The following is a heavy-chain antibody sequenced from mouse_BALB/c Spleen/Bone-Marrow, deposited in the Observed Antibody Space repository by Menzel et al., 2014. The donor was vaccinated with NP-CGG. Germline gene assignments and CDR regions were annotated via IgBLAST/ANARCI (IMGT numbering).Heavy chain of an antibody. CDR2: RRNRRNDYTT. CDR3: ARDAGRGNFDY. CDR1: GFTFSDFY. Sequence: EVQLQQSGGGLVQPGGSLRLSCATSGFTFSDFYMEWVRQPPGKRLEWIAARRNRRNDYTTEYRASVKGRFIVSRDTSQSILYLQMNALRAEDTAIYYCARDAGRGNFDYWGQGTTLTVSS. V-gene: IGHV7-1*02. D-gene: IGHD4-1*01. J-gene: IGHJ2*01.